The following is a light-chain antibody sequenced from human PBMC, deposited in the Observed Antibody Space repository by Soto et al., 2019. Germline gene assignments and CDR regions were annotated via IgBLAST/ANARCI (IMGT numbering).Light chain of an antibody. CDR3: QQYNRYSQFT. J-gene: IGKJ3*01. Sequence: DIQMTQSPSTLSASVGDRVTITCRASQSIKNWLAWYQQKPGDAPKLLIYKSSTLESGVPSRFSGSGSGTEFTLTISCLQPDDVATYYCQQYNRYSQFTFGPGTKVHIK. CDR1: QSIKNW. CDR2: KSS. V-gene: IGKV1-5*03.